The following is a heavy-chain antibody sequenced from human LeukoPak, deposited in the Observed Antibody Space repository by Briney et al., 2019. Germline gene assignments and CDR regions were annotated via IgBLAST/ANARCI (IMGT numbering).Heavy chain of an antibody. CDR3: ARVLSSSWSGTVCDY. CDR2: TRDKPNSYTT. D-gene: IGHD6-13*01. CDR1: GFTFSDHY. Sequence: GGSLRLSCAASGFTFSDHYMDWVRQAPGKGLEWVGRTRDKPNSYTTEYAASVEGRFTISRDDSKNSLYLQLNSLKTEDTAVYYCARVLSSSWSGTVCDYWGQGTLVTVSS. V-gene: IGHV3-72*01. J-gene: IGHJ4*02.